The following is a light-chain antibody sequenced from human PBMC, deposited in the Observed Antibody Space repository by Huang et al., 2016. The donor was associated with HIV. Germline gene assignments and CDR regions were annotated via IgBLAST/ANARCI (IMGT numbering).Light chain of an antibody. V-gene: IGKV3-15*01. CDR3: QQYNNWPPKIT. CDR1: QSVSSN. J-gene: IGKJ5*01. Sequence: EIVMTQSPATLSVSPGERATLSCRASQSVSSNLAWYQQKPGQAPRLLIYGASTRATGIQARFSGRGSGTEFTLTISSLQSEDVAVYYCQQYNNWPPKITFGQGTRLEIK. CDR2: GAS.